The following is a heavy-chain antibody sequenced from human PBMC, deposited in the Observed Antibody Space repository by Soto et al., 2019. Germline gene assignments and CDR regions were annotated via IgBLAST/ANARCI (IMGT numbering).Heavy chain of an antibody. J-gene: IGHJ4*02. CDR1: GFTFSSYA. CDR2: ISGSGGST. Sequence: GSLLLSCTASGFTFSSYAMSWVRQAAGKGLEWVSAISGSGGSTYYADSVKGRFTISRDNSKNTLYLQMKSLRAEDTAVYYCAKRPPYYYDSSGYGGNYWGQGTLVTVYS. CDR3: AKRPPYYYDSSGYGGNY. D-gene: IGHD3-22*01. V-gene: IGHV3-23*01.